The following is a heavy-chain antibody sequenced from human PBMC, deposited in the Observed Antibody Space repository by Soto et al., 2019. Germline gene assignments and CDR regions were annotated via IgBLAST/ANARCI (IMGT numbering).Heavy chain of an antibody. CDR3: TTDRPTYYYDSSGPSFFQH. Sequence: GGSLRLSCAASGFTFSNAWMSWVRQAPGKGLEWVGRIKSKTDGGTTDYAAPVKGRFTISRDDSKNTLYLQMNSLKTEDTAVYYCTTDRPTYYYDSSGPSFFQHWGQGTLVTVSS. J-gene: IGHJ1*01. V-gene: IGHV3-15*01. D-gene: IGHD3-22*01. CDR2: IKSKTDGGTT. CDR1: GFTFSNAW.